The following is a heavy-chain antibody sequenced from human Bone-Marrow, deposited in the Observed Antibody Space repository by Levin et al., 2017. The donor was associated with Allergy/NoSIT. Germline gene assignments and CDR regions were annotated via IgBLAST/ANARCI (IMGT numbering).Heavy chain of an antibody. D-gene: IGHD2/OR15-2a*01. V-gene: IGHV4-39*01. J-gene: IGHJ5*02. CDR3: AAEEYSNIEQWFDP. Sequence: SQTLSLTCTVSGGSISSSNYYWGWFRQSPGKGPEWIGSVNYSGNTYYIPSLKSRVTISVDTSKNQFSLKLSSVTAADTAVYYCAAEEYSNIEQWFDPWGQGTLVTVSS. CDR2: VNYSGNT. CDR1: GGSISSSNYY.